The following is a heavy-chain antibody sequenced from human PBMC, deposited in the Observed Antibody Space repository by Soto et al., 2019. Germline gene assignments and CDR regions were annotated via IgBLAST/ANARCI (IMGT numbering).Heavy chain of an antibody. CDR1: GGSISSGGYY. V-gene: IGHV4-31*03. J-gene: IGHJ6*02. Sequence: SETLSLTCTVSGGSISSGGYYWSWIRQHPGKGLEWIGYIYYSGSTYYNPSLKSRVTISVDTSKNQFSLKLSSVTAADTAVYYCARWHSSSSGAYYYYYGMDVWGQGTTVTVSS. CDR3: ARWHSSSSGAYYYYYGMDV. D-gene: IGHD6-6*01. CDR2: IYYSGST.